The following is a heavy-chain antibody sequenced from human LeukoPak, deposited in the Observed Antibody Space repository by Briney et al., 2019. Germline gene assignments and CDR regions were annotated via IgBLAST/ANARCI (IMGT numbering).Heavy chain of an antibody. CDR1: GFTVSSNY. D-gene: IGHD3-3*01. CDR2: IYSGGST. V-gene: IGHV3-53*01. J-gene: IGHJ4*02. Sequence: GGSLRLSCAASGFTVSSNYMSWVRQAPGKGLEWVSVIYSGGSTYYADSVKGRFTISRDNSKNTLYLQMNSLRAEDTAVYYCARGGGHYDFWSGYYGSSNYFDYWGQGTLVTVSS. CDR3: ARGGGHYDFWSGYYGSSNYFDY.